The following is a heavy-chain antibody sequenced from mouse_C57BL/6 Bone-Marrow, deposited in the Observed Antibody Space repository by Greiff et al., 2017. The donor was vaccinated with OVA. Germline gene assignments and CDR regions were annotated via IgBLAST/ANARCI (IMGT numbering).Heavy chain of an antibody. CDR3: ARLLRWFAY. CDR2: IHPNSGST. V-gene: IGHV1-64*01. Sequence: QVQLQQPGAELVKPGASVKLSCKASGYTFTSYWMHWVKQRPGQGLEWIGMIHPNSGSTNSNEKFKSKATLTVDKSSSTAYMQLSSLTSEDSAVYYCARLLRWFAYWGQGTLVTVSA. CDR1: GYTFTSYW. D-gene: IGHD1-1*01. J-gene: IGHJ3*01.